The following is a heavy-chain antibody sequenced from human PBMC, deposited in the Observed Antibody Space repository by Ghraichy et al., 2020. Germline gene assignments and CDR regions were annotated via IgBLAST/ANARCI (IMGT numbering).Heavy chain of an antibody. V-gene: IGHV1-3*01. J-gene: IGHJ5*02. CDR2: IDAGNGDT. CDR1: GYTFTKFG. Sequence: ASVKVSCKAFGYTFTKFGMHWVRQAPGQRLEWMGWIDAGNGDTKYSQKFQGRVTISRDTSAPTAYMELSSLRSEDTAVYYCARVSGVDNWFDPWGQGTLVTVSS. D-gene: IGHD5-12*01. CDR3: ARVSGVDNWFDP.